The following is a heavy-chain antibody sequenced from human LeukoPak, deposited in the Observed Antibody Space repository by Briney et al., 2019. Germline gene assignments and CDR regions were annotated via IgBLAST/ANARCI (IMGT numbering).Heavy chain of an antibody. CDR2: ISGTGNRT. CDR3: AKGVGYCSGGSCQQFDY. D-gene: IGHD2-15*01. CDR1: GFTFSSYA. J-gene: IGHJ4*02. Sequence: PGGSLRLSCAASGFTFSSYAMGWVRQAPGKVLEWVSAISGTGNRTYYADSVKGRFTISRDNSKNTLYLQMNSLRAEDTAVYYCAKGVGYCSGGSCQQFDYWGQGTLVTVSS. V-gene: IGHV3-23*01.